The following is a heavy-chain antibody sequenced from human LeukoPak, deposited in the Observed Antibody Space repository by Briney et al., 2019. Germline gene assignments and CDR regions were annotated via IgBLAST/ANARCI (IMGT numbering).Heavy chain of an antibody. CDR3: ASSESMVRGVMWTFDP. CDR1: GFTFSDYY. Sequence: GGSLRLSCAASGFTFSDYYMSWIRQAPGKGLERVSYISSSGSTIYYADSVKGRFTISRDNAKNSLYLQMNSLRAEDTAVYYCASSESMVRGVMWTFDPWGQGTLVTVSS. J-gene: IGHJ5*02. CDR2: ISSSGSTI. V-gene: IGHV3-11*01. D-gene: IGHD3-10*01.